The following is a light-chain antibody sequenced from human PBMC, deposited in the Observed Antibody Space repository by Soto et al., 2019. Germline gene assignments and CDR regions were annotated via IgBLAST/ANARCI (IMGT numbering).Light chain of an antibody. CDR1: VLAKKY. CDR2: KDS. Sequence: SYELTQPSSVSVSPGQTARITCSGDVLAKKYARWFQPKPGQAPVLVIYKDSERPSGIPERFSGSSSGTTVTLTISGAQVEDEGDYYCYSAADNNLNVFGTGTKVTVL. J-gene: IGLJ1*01. V-gene: IGLV3-27*01. CDR3: YSAADNNLNV.